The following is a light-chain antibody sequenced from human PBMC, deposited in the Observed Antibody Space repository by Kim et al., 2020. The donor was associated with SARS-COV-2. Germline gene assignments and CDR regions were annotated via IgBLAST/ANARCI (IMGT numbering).Light chain of an antibody. CDR2: HDS. Sequence: PEKMAGVTFGGTNIVRDSVHWYQQRPGQAPVLVIYHDSDRPSGIPQRFSGSNSGDTATLTISRVEAGDEADYYCQVWDATGDHHWVFGGGTQLTVL. J-gene: IGLJ3*02. CDR3: QVWDATGDHHWV. CDR1: NIVRDS. V-gene: IGLV3-21*04.